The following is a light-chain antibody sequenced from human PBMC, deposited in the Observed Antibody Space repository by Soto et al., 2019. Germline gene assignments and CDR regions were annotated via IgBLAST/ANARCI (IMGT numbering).Light chain of an antibody. V-gene: IGKV3-15*01. J-gene: IGKJ5*01. CDR3: HQYNNWPRT. CDR1: QSISRY. CDR2: GAS. Sequence: VVLNKSAGALSLTPGERTTPSCRASQSISRYLAWYQQKPGQSPRLLIYGASTRATGIPARFSGSGSGTECTLTISSLQSEDVAVYFCHQYNNWPRTFYQGTRLEIK.